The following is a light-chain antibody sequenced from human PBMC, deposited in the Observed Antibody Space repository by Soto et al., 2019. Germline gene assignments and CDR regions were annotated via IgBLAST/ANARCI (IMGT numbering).Light chain of an antibody. J-gene: IGKJ1*01. V-gene: IGKV3-15*01. CDR1: QSISNN. CDR3: EQYNNWPWT. Sequence: EIVMTQSPATLSVSPGERATLSCRASQSISNNVAWYQQKPGQAPRLLIYAASTRAIAIPARFSGSGSGTEFTLTISSLQSEDIALYYCEQYNNWPWTFGQGTKVEIQ. CDR2: AAS.